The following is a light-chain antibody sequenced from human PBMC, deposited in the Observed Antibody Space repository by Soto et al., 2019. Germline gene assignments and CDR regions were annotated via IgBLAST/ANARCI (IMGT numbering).Light chain of an antibody. V-gene: IGKV3-15*01. Sequence: EIVMTQYPATLSVSPGERATLSCRASQTVSNNLAWYQQKPGQAPRLLFYSSSTRATGVPARFSGSRSGTDFTITISSLQSEDFAVYYCQQYNSWPLTFGGGTKVE. CDR3: QQYNSWPLT. J-gene: IGKJ4*01. CDR2: SSS. CDR1: QTVSNN.